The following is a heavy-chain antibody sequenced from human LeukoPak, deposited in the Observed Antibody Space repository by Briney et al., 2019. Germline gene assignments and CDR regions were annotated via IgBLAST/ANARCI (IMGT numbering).Heavy chain of an antibody. D-gene: IGHD6-19*01. CDR1: GFTFSSYG. CDR2: IRYDGSNK. J-gene: IGHJ4*02. Sequence: PRGSLRLSCAASGFTFSSYGMHWVRQAPGKGLEWVAFIRYDGSNKYYADSVKGRFTISRDNSKNTLYLQMNSLRAEDTAVYYCAKDEEWQWLAYYFDYWGQGTLVTVSS. V-gene: IGHV3-30*02. CDR3: AKDEEWQWLAYYFDY.